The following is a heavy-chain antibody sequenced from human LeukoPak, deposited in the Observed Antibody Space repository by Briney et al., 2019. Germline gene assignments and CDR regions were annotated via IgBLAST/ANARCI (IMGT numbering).Heavy chain of an antibody. CDR2: ISISGITI. J-gene: IGHJ4*02. CDR3: ARGVVLAANFDY. CDR1: GFTFSDYY. V-gene: IGHV3-11*01. Sequence: KPGGSLRLSCAASGFTFSDYYMGWIRQAPGKGREWLSYISISGITIYYADSVKGRFTISRDNAKNSLYLQMNSLRAEDTAVYFCARGVVLAANFDYWGQGTLVTVSS. D-gene: IGHD2-15*01.